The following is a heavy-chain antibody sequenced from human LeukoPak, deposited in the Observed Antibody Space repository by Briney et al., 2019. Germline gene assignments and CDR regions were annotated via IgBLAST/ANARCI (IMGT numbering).Heavy chain of an antibody. CDR3: ARDAQLAVAGI. CDR1: GGTFSSYD. Sequence: VKVSCKASGGTFSSYDISWVRQAPGQGLEWMGWINTNSGNPTYAQGFTGRFVFSLDTSVSTAYLQISSLKAEDTAVYYCARDAQLAVAGIWGQGTLVTVSS. V-gene: IGHV7-4-1*02. J-gene: IGHJ4*02. CDR2: INTNSGNP. D-gene: IGHD6-19*01.